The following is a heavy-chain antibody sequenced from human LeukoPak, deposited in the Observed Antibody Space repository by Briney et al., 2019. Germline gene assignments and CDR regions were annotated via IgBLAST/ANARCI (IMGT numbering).Heavy chain of an antibody. V-gene: IGHV3-23*01. D-gene: IGHD3-10*01. CDR3: TSVGFGPYYFDN. Sequence: PGGSLSLSCAACGFTFRSYAMSGVGQAPGKGLEGVSAISGSGGSTYYADSVKGRFTISRDNSKNTLYLQMNSLRAEDTAVYYCTSVGFGPYYFDNWGQGTLVTVSS. CDR2: ISGSGGST. CDR1: GFTFRSYA. J-gene: IGHJ4*02.